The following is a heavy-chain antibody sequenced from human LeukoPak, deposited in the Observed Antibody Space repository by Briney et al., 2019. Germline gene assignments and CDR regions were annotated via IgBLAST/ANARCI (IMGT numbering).Heavy chain of an antibody. Sequence: ASVKVSCTASGGAFSSYAISWVRQAPGQGLEWMGGIIPIFGTANYAQKFQGRVTITTDESTSTAYMELRSLRSDDAAVYYCATTSTPGIAVAGTLDYWGQGTLVTVSS. J-gene: IGHJ4*02. V-gene: IGHV1-69*05. CDR2: IIPIFGTA. CDR1: GGAFSSYA. D-gene: IGHD6-19*01. CDR3: ATTSTPGIAVAGTLDY.